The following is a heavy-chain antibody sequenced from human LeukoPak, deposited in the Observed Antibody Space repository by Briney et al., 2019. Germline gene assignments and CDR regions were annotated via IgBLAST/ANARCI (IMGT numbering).Heavy chain of an antibody. J-gene: IGHJ4*02. CDR1: GGTFSSYA. CDR2: IIPIFGTA. D-gene: IGHD5-18*01. V-gene: IGHV1-69*05. CDR3: ARGIQLWLPVFDY. Sequence: ASVKVSCKASGGTFSSYAISWVRQAPGQGLEWMGGIIPIFGTANYAQKFQGRVTMTRDTSISTAYMELSRLRSDDTAVYYCARGIQLWLPVFDYWGQGTLVTVSS.